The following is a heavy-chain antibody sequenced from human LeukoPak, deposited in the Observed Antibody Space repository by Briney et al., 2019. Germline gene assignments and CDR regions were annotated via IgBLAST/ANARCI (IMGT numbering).Heavy chain of an antibody. Sequence: SSETLSLTCTVSGGSISSYYWSWIRQPPGKGLEWIGYIFETGDTNSNPSLKSRVTMSLDTSKNQFSLRLSSVTAADTAVYYCARHPFSYPFDYWGQGTLVTVSS. CDR2: IFETGDT. J-gene: IGHJ4*02. CDR3: ARHPFSYPFDY. V-gene: IGHV4-59*08. CDR1: GGSISSYY.